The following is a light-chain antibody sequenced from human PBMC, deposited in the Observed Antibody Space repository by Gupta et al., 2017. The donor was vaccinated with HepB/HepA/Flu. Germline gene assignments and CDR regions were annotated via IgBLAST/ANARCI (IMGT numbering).Light chain of an antibody. CDR3: EAWDDSLNGGV. J-gene: IGLJ3*02. CDR2: SNN. V-gene: IGLV1-44*01. CDR1: SSNIGSNT. Sequence: QSVLTQPPSASGTPGQRVTISCSGSSSNIGSNTVNWYQQLPGTAPKLLIYSNNQRPSGVPDRFSGSKSGTSASLDITGLQSEDEADYYWEAWDDSLNGGVFGGGTKLTVL.